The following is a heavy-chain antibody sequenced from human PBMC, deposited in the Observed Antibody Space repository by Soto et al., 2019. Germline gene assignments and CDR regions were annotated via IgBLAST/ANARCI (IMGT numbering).Heavy chain of an antibody. CDR1: GFTFSNYA. V-gene: IGHV3-23*01. CDR3: AKDSISYNGIYDAFDV. J-gene: IGHJ3*01. CDR2: IGGGDDI. Sequence: VQLLESGGGLAQPGGSLRLSCEASGFTFSNYAMAWVRQTPGEGPEWVSTIGGGDDIFYAESVQGRFIIPRDDSRSTMYLQMDNLRVEDTAIYFCAKDSISYNGIYDAFDVWGQGTVVTVSS. D-gene: IGHD3-3*02.